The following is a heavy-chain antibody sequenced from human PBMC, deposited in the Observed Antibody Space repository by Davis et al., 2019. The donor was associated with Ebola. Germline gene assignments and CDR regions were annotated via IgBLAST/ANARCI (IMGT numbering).Heavy chain of an antibody. D-gene: IGHD5-12*01. CDR2: IKQSGSR. CDR1: NESFSAYF. CDR3: ARALSWGYREIDH. Sequence: PSETLSLTCAVYNESFSAYFWTWVRQAPGKGLEWIGEIKQSGSRTYNPSLKTRVTMSMDTSKTQFSLTLSSVTAADTAVYYCARALSWGYREIDHWGQGALVTVSS. V-gene: IGHV4-34*01. J-gene: IGHJ4*02.